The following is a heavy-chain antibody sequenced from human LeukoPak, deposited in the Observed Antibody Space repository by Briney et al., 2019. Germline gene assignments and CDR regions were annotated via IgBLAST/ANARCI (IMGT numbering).Heavy chain of an antibody. D-gene: IGHD3-10*01. J-gene: IGHJ4*02. CDR1: GGTFSSYA. CDR2: IIPIFGTA. Sequence: ASVKVSCKASGGTFSSYAISWVRQAPGQGLEWMGRIIPIFGTANYAQKFQGRVTITTDESTSTAYMELSSLRSDDTAVYYCARSMVRGADDYWGQGTLVTVSS. CDR3: ARSMVRGADDY. V-gene: IGHV1-69*05.